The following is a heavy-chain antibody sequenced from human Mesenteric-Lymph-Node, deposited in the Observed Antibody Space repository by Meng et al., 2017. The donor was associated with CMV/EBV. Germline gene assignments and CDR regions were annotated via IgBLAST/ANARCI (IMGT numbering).Heavy chain of an antibody. CDR1: DSISSYY. J-gene: IGHJ2*01. CDR2: IYYSGST. V-gene: IGHV4-59*01. CDR3: ARAPICSSNICYFGRFDL. Sequence: DSISSYYWSWIRQPPGKGLEWIGYIYYSGSTKYNPSLKSRVTISVDTSKNQFSLKLNSVTAADTAVYYCARAPICSSNICYFGRFDLWGRATLVTVSS. D-gene: IGHD2-2*01.